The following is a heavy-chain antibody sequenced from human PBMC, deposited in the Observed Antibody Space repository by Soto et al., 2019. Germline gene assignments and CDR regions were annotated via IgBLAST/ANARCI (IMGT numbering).Heavy chain of an antibody. Sequence: TLSLTCTVSGVSIRNYYWNWIRQPPGKGLEWIGYIYNSGSTKYNPSLKSRVTISVDTSKNQFSLQLNSVTATDTAVYYCVRGFYDSAGYSAPFDSWGQGTLVTVSS. CDR1: GVSIRNYY. CDR2: IYNSGST. J-gene: IGHJ4*02. CDR3: VRGFYDSAGYSAPFDS. V-gene: IGHV4-59*01. D-gene: IGHD3-22*01.